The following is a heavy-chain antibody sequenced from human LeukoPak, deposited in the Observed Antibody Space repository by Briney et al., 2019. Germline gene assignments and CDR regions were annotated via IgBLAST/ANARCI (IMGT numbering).Heavy chain of an antibody. Sequence: SDTLSLTCTVSGGSITSYYWSWIRQPPGEGLEYIGQIHFSGSANYNPSLESRVAMSLDASKNQFSLKVSSVIAADTAIYYCARDIREVGATHYFDYWGQGSLVTVSS. D-gene: IGHD1-26*01. CDR2: IHFSGSA. V-gene: IGHV4-59*01. CDR3: ARDIREVGATHYFDY. CDR1: GGSITSYY. J-gene: IGHJ4*02.